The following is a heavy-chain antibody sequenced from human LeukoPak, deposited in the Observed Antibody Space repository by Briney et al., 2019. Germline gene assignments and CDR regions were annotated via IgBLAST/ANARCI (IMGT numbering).Heavy chain of an antibody. Sequence: PSETLSLTCTVSGGSISTSNYYWGWIRQPPGKGLEWIGNIFYSGSTYYSPSLKSRVTISLDTSKNQFSLKLSSVTAADTAVYYCARLAVAWDAFDIWGQGTMVTVSS. D-gene: IGHD6-19*01. CDR1: GGSISTSNYY. J-gene: IGHJ3*02. V-gene: IGHV4-39*07. CDR3: ARLAVAWDAFDI. CDR2: IFYSGST.